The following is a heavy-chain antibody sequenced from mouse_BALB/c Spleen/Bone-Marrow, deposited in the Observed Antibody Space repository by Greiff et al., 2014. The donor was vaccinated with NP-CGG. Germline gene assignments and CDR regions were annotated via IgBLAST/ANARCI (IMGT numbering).Heavy chain of an antibody. D-gene: IGHD2-2*01. J-gene: IGHJ3*01. CDR1: GYTFNSYW. CDR3: ARGGYGYLFAY. CDR2: ILPGSGST. V-gene: IGHV1-9*01. Sequence: QVQLQQSGAELMKPGASVKISCKATGYTFNSYWIEWVKQRPGHGLEWIGEILPGSGSTNYNEKFKGKATFTTDTSSNTAYMQLSSLTSEDSAVYYGARGGYGYLFAYWGRGTLVTVSA.